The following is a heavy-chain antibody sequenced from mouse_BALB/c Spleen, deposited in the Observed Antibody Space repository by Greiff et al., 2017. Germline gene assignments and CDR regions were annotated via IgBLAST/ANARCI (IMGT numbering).Heavy chain of an antibody. CDR3: TTLYYGNSYYAMDY. D-gene: IGHD2-1*01. CDR1: GFTFSNYW. Sequence: EVKLMESGGGLVQPGGSMKLSCVASGFTFSNYWMNWVRQSPEKGLEWVAEIRLKSNNYATHYAESVKGRFTISRDDSKSSVYLQMNNLRAEDTGIYYCTTLYYGNSYYAMDYWGQGTSVTVSS. J-gene: IGHJ4*01. CDR2: IRLKSNNYAT. V-gene: IGHV6-6*02.